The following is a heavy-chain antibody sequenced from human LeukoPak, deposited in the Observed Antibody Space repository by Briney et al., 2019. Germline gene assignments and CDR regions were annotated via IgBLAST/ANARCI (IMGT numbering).Heavy chain of an antibody. CDR1: GFTFSSYA. CDR3: AKRIQQHFVGWYFDL. Sequence: PGGSLRLSCAASGFTFSSYAMSWVRQAPGKGLEWVSAISGSGGSTYYADSVKGRFTISRDNSKNTLYLQMNSLRAEDTAVYYCAKRIQQHFVGWYFDLWGRGTLVTVSS. J-gene: IGHJ2*01. D-gene: IGHD2-21*01. V-gene: IGHV3-23*01. CDR2: ISGSGGST.